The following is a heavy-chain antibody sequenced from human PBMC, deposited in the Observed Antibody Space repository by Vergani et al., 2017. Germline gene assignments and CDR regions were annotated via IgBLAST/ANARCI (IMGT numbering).Heavy chain of an antibody. V-gene: IGHV3-9*01. J-gene: IGHJ2*01. CDR1: GFTFDDYA. CDR3: VKDIAASGNYWYFDL. Sequence: EVQLVESGGGLVQPGRSLRLSCAASGFTFDDYAMHWVRQAPGKGLEWVSGINWNSDSIAYADSVKGRFTISRDNAKNSLYLQMNSLQAEDTALYYCVKDIAASGNYWYFDLWGRGTLVTVSS. CDR2: INWNSDSI. D-gene: IGHD6-13*01.